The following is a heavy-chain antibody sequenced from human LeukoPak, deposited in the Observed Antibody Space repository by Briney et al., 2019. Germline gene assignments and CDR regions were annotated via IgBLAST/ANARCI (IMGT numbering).Heavy chain of an antibody. CDR1: GGSISSSSYY. CDR3: ARSLVARGSWFDP. D-gene: IGHD3-10*01. V-gene: IGHV4-39*01. CDR2: IYYSGST. Sequence: PSETLSLTCTVSGGSISSSSYYWGWIRQPPGKGLEWIGSIYYSGSTYYNPSFKSRVTISVDTSKNQFSLKLSSVTAADTAVYYCARSLVARGSWFDPWGQGTLVTVSS. J-gene: IGHJ5*02.